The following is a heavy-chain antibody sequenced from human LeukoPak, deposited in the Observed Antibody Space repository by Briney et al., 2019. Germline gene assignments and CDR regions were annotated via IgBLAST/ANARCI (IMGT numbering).Heavy chain of an antibody. J-gene: IGHJ4*02. Sequence: GGSLRLSCAASGFIFSSYATSWVRQAPGKGLEWVANIKEDGGERYYVDSVKGRFTISRDNAKNLLYMQMNSLRAEDTAVYYCARGLVGSGCYFDYWGQGTLVIVSS. CDR2: IKEDGGER. D-gene: IGHD6-19*01. CDR3: ARGLVGSGCYFDY. V-gene: IGHV3-7*05. CDR1: GFIFSSYA.